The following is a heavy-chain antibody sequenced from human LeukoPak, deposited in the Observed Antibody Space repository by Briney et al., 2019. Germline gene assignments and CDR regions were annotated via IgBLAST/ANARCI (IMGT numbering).Heavy chain of an antibody. D-gene: IGHD5-18*01. Sequence: GGSLRLSCVASKFTFRNYWMSWVRQAPGKGLEWVANIKEDGSEKNYADSVKGRFTISRDNAKNSLYLQMNSLRAEDTAVYYCARGYTCGYWGQGTLVIVSS. CDR2: IKEDGSEK. J-gene: IGHJ4*02. V-gene: IGHV3-7*04. CDR1: KFTFRNYW. CDR3: ARGYTCGY.